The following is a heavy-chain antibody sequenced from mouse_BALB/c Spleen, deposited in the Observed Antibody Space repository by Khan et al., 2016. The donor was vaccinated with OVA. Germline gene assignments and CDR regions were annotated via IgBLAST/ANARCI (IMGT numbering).Heavy chain of an antibody. J-gene: IGHJ4*01. CDR2: INTYTGEP. Sequence: QIQLVQSGPELKKPGETVKISCKASGYTFTNYGMNWVKQAPGKGLKWMGWINTYTGEPTYADDFKGRFAFSLESSASTAYLQINNLTNEDTATYFCARGSSRAMDYWGQGTSVTVSS. V-gene: IGHV9-3-1*01. CDR3: ARGSSRAMDY. D-gene: IGHD6-1*01. CDR1: GYTFTNYG.